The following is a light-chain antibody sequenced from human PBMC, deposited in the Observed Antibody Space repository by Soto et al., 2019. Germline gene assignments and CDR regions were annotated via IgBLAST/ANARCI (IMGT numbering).Light chain of an antibody. CDR3: QQYGSSVT. J-gene: IGKJ1*01. V-gene: IGKV3-20*01. CDR1: QSVSSN. Sequence: EIVITQSPATLSVSPGERATLSCRASQSVSSNLAWYQQKPGQAPRLLISGAHNRAPGIPDRFSGSESGTDFTLRISRLEPEDFAVYYCQQYGSSVTFGQGTKVDIK. CDR2: GAH.